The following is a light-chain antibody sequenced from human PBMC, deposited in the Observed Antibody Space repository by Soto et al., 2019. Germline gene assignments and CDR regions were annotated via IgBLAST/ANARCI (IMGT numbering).Light chain of an antibody. CDR3: QQSYSSPPT. CDR2: AAS. CDR1: QSISSY. J-gene: IGKJ1*01. Sequence: DIQMTQSPSSLSASGRDRVTITCRASQSISSYLNWYQQKPGKAPKLLIFAASSLQSGVPSRFSGSRSGPDFTLTISSLQPEDFATYYCQQSYSSPPTFGQGTKVDIK. V-gene: IGKV1-39*01.